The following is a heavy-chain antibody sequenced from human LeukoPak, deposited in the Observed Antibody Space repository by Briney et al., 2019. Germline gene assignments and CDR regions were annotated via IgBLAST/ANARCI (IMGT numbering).Heavy chain of an antibody. J-gene: IGHJ3*02. V-gene: IGHV1-69*13. CDR1: GGTFSSYA. CDR3: ARDPHIAAAGHDAFDI. CDR2: IIPIFGTA. Sequence: SVKVSCKASGGTFSSYAISWVRQAPGQGLEWMGGIIPIFGTANYAQKFQGRVTITADESTSTAYMELSSLRSEDTAVYYCARDPHIAAAGHDAFDIWGQGTMVTVSS. D-gene: IGHD6-13*01.